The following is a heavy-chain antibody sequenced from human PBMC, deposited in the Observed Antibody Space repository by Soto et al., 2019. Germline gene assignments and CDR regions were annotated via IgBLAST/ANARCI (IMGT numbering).Heavy chain of an antibody. CDR3: ARGRSSSSWYARDQSDS. V-gene: IGHV4-59*02. J-gene: IGHJ4*02. CDR1: GGSVRSYY. Sequence: SETLSLTCTVSGGSVRSYYWSWIRQPPGKGLEWIGYIYYSGSTNYNPSLKSRLTMSVDTSKDQFSLKLSSVTAADTAVYYCARGRSSSSWYARDQSDSWGRGILVTVSS. D-gene: IGHD6-13*01. CDR2: IYYSGST.